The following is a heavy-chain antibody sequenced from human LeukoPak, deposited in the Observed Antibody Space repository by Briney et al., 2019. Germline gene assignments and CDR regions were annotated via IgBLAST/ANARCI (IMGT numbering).Heavy chain of an antibody. Sequence: AASVKVSCKASGYTFTSYDINWVRQATGQGLEWMGWLNPNSGNTGYAQKFQGRVTMTRNTSISTAYMELSSLRSEDTAVYYCARGENFRSTDDVIDYWGQGTLVTVSS. D-gene: IGHD4-11*01. J-gene: IGHJ4*02. CDR2: LNPNSGNT. V-gene: IGHV1-8*01. CDR1: GYTFTSYD. CDR3: ARGENFRSTDDVIDY.